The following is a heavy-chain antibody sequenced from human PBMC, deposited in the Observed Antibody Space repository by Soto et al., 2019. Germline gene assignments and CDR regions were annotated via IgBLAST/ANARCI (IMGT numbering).Heavy chain of an antibody. D-gene: IGHD2-15*01. CDR3: ARDSFPHHCSGGSCYYRGYYYYGMDV. J-gene: IGHJ6*02. CDR2: IYYSGST. Sequence: NPSETLSLTCTVSGGSISSGGYYWSWIRQHPGKGLEWIGYIYYSGSTYYNPSLKSRVTISVDTSKNQFSLKLSSVTAADTAVYHCARDSFPHHCSGGSCYYRGYYYYGMDVWGQGTTVTVSS. CDR1: GGSISSGGYY. V-gene: IGHV4-31*03.